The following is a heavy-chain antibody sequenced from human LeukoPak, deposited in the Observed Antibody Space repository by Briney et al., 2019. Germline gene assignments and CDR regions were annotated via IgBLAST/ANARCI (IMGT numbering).Heavy chain of an antibody. V-gene: IGHV3-21*01. Sequence: PGGSLRLSCAASGFTFSSYSMNWVRQAPGKGLEWVSSISSSSSYIYYADSVKGRFTISRDNAKNSLYLQMNSLRAEDTAVYYCARDSNGAYDSSGYSYYFDYWGQGTLVTVSS. CDR3: ARDSNGAYDSSGYSYYFDY. J-gene: IGHJ4*02. CDR2: ISSSSSYI. CDR1: GFTFSSYS. D-gene: IGHD3-22*01.